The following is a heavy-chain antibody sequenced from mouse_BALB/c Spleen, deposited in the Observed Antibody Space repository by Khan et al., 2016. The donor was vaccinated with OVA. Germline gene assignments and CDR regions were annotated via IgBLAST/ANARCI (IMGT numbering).Heavy chain of an antibody. D-gene: IGHD2-3*01. J-gene: IGHJ4*01. CDR3: ARSPWLLHYAMDY. CDR2: IYWDDDQ. CDR1: GFSLSSSGMG. V-gene: IGHV8-12*01. Sequence: QVTLKESGPGILQPSQTLSLTCSFSGFSLSSSGMGVIWIRQPSGKGLEWLAHIYWDDDQRYNPSLKSRLTLSRDTSRNQVFLKITSVDTADTSTYDCARSPWLLHYAMDYWGQGTSVTVSS.